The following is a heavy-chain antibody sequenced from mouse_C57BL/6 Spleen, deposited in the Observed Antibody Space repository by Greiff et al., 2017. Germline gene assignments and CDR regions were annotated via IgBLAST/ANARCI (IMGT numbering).Heavy chain of an antibody. D-gene: IGHD2-4*01. CDR3: ARHEGDYYDYDYAMDY. V-gene: IGHV1-62-2*01. Sequence: LVESGAELVKPGASVKLSCKASGYTFTEYTIHWVKQRSGQGLEWIGWFYPGSGSIKYNEKFKDKATLTADKSSSTVYMELSRLTSEDSAVYFCARHEGDYYDYDYAMDYWGQGTSVTVSS. J-gene: IGHJ4*01. CDR1: GYTFTEYT. CDR2: FYPGSGSI.